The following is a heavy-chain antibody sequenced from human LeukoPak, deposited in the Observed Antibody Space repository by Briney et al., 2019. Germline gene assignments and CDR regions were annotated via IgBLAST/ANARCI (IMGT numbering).Heavy chain of an antibody. CDR2: INHSGST. J-gene: IGHJ4*02. CDR1: GGSFSTYY. V-gene: IGHV4-34*01. Sequence: SETLSLTCAVYGGSFSTYYWSWICQPPGKGLEWIGEINHSGSTTYNPSLESRVTISIDTSKNQFSLKLSSVTAADTAVYYCAGYYYGTENYHNHPNFDYWGQGTLVTVSS. CDR3: AGYYYGTENYHNHPNFDY. D-gene: IGHD3-10*01.